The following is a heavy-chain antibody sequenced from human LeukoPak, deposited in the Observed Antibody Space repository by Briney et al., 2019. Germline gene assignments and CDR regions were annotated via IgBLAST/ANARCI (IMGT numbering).Heavy chain of an antibody. D-gene: IGHD3-9*01. V-gene: IGHV3-48*01. Sequence: GGSLRLSCAASGFTFSDYSMNWVRQAPGKGLEWTSYIGIDSGNTNYADSVKGRFTISGDKAKNSLYLQMNSLRVEDTAVYYCARDTSDYDILTGYYPNWGQGTLVTVSS. J-gene: IGHJ4*02. CDR2: IGIDSGNT. CDR3: ARDTSDYDILTGYYPN. CDR1: GFTFSDYS.